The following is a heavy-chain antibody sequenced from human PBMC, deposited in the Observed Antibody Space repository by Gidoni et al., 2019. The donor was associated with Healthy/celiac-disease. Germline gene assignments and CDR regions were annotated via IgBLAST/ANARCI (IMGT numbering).Heavy chain of an antibody. CDR2: IIPIFGTA. CDR3: ARDPVGATAENWFDP. CDR1: GGTFSSYA. J-gene: IGHJ5*02. V-gene: IGHV1-69*01. D-gene: IGHD1-26*01. Sequence: QVPLVQSGAEVKKPGSSVKVSCKASGGTFSSYAISWVRQAPGQGLEWMGGIIPIFGTANDAQKFQGRVTITAEESTSTDYMELSSLRAEDTAVYYCARDPVGATAENWFDPWGQGTLVTVSS.